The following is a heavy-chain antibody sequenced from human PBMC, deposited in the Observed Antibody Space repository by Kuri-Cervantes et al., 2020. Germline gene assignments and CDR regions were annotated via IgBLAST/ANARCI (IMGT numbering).Heavy chain of an antibody. CDR3: ARSTVVALSLFDF. D-gene: IGHD4-23*01. CDR2: INEDGREK. V-gene: IGHV3-7*01. J-gene: IGHJ3*01. Sequence: GESLKISCAASGFTFSRYWMSWVRQAPGKRLEWVANINEDGREKYYVDSVKGRFTISRDNAKKSLYLQMNSLRAEDTAVYYCARSTVVALSLFDFWGQGTMVTVSS. CDR1: GFTFSRYW.